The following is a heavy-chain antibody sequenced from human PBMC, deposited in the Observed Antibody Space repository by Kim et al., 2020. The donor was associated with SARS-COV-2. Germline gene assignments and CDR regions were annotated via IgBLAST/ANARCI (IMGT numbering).Heavy chain of an antibody. Sequence: SETLSLTCTVSGGSISSYYWSWIRQPPGKGLEWIGYIYYSGSTNYNPSLKSRVTISVDTSKNQFSLKLSSVTAADTAVYYCARAAGDSSSLGLFDYWGQGTLVTVSS. D-gene: IGHD6-13*01. V-gene: IGHV4-59*13. CDR3: ARAAGDSSSLGLFDY. CDR1: GGSISSYY. CDR2: IYYSGST. J-gene: IGHJ4*02.